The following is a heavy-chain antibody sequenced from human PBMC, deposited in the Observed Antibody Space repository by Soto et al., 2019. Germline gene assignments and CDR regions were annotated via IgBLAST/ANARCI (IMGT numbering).Heavy chain of an antibody. D-gene: IGHD6-25*01. Sequence: QMLLQESGPGLVKPSQTLSLTCTVSGDSVNSGAYHWSWIRQFPGKDLEWIGYIYFTGNTYYNPPLKRSLTISVEKSQNQFSMNLNSVTAADTAVYYCATTLYSSGPFASWGQGTLVTVSS. V-gene: IGHV4-31*03. CDR2: IYFTGNT. CDR1: GDSVNSGAYH. J-gene: IGHJ4*02. CDR3: ATTLYSSGPFAS.